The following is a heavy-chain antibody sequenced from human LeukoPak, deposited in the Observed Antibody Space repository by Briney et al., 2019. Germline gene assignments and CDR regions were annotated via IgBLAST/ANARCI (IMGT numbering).Heavy chain of an antibody. V-gene: IGHV3-74*01. CDR1: GFTFSSYW. Sequence: GGSLTLSCAASGFTFSSYWMHWVRQVPGKGLVWVSRINSDGSSTSYADSVRGRFTISRDNAKNTLYLHMNSLRVEDTAVYYCTTVLRPAMTLDYWGQGTLVIVSS. D-gene: IGHD2-2*01. CDR2: INSDGSST. CDR3: TTVLRPAMTLDY. J-gene: IGHJ4*02.